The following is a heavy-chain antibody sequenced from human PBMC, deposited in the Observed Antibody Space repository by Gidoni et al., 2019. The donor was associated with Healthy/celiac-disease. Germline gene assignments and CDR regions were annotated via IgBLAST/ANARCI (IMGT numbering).Heavy chain of an antibody. CDR1: GFTFSSYW. V-gene: IGHV3-74*01. Sequence: EVQLVESGGGLVQPGGSLRLSCAASGFTFSSYWMPWVRQAPGKGLGWVSRINSDGSSTSYADSVKGRFTISRDNAKNTLYLQMNSLRAEDTAVYYCARAYDILTGYYFYYYYGMDVWGQGTTVTVSS. CDR3: ARAYDILTGYYFYYYYGMDV. CDR2: INSDGSST. J-gene: IGHJ6*02. D-gene: IGHD3-9*01.